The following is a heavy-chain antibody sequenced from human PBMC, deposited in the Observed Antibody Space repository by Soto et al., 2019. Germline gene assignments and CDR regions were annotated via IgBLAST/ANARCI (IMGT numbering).Heavy chain of an antibody. D-gene: IGHD3-16*01. J-gene: IGHJ4*02. V-gene: IGHV4-39*01. CDR2: IYYNGNT. CDR3: ARQTGVFGHYSDY. Sequence: QLRLQEAGPGLVKPSETLSLTCTVSGGSISSSSYYWGWIRQPPGKGPEWIGAIYYNGNTYYNPSLKGRVTMSVDTSKNQFSLKLSSATAADTAMYYCARQTGVFGHYSDYWGQGTLVTVSS. CDR1: GGSISSSSYY.